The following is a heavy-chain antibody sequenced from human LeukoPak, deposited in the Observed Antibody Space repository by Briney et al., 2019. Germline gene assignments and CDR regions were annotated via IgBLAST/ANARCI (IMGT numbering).Heavy chain of an antibody. V-gene: IGHV1-24*01. CDR3: ATLRRHVRVY. D-gene: IGHD2-15*01. J-gene: IGHJ4*02. CDR1: GYTLTELS. CDR2: FDPEDGET. Sequence: ASVKVSCKVSGYTLTELSMHWVRQAPGKGLEWMGGFDPEDGETIYAQKFQGRVTMAEETSTDTAYMELSSLRSEDTAVYYCATLRRHVRVYWGQGTLVTVSS.